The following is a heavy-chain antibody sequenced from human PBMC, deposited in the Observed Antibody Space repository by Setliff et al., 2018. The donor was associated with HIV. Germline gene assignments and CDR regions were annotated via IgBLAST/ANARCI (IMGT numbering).Heavy chain of an antibody. CDR2: IYSRGGT. Sequence: SETLSLTCSVSGDSISSGYYYWSWIRQPAGKGLEWIGHIYSRGGTNYNPSLKTRVTISVDTSKNQFSLKLTSVTATDTAGYYCAKGGQWKKPGLFGYWGQGAQVTVSS. CDR1: GDSISSGYYY. J-gene: IGHJ4*02. D-gene: IGHD6-19*01. CDR3: AKGGQWKKPGLFGY. V-gene: IGHV4-61*09.